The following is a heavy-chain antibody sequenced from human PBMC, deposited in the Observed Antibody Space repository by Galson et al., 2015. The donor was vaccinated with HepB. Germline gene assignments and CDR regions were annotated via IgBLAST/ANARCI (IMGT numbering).Heavy chain of an antibody. Sequence: SAKVSCKASGYTFTTYGISWVRQAPGQGLEWMGWISAYNGNTNYALKFQGRVTITTDTSTSTVYMEVRSLRSDDTAVYYCARARYNISPPDYWGQGTLVTVSS. CDR1: GYTFTTYG. CDR2: ISAYNGNT. J-gene: IGHJ4*02. D-gene: IGHD1-14*01. V-gene: IGHV1-18*01. CDR3: ARARYNISPPDY.